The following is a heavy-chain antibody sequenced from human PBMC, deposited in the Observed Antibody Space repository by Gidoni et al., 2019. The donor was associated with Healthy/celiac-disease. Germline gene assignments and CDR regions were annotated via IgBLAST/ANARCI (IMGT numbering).Heavy chain of an antibody. J-gene: IGHJ4*02. V-gene: IGHV4-34*01. D-gene: IGHD1-20*01. CDR1: GGSFSGYY. Sequence: QVQLQQWGAGLLKPSATLSFPCAVYGGSFSGYYWSWIRQPPGKGLEWIGEINHSGSTNYNPSHKSRVTISVDTSKNQFSLKLSSVTAADTAVYYCAREGITGTDVLDYWGQGTLVTVSS. CDR3: AREGITGTDVLDY. CDR2: INHSGST.